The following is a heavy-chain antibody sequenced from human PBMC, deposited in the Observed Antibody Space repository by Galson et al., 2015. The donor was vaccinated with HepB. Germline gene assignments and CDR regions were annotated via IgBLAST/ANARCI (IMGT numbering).Heavy chain of an antibody. V-gene: IGHV5-10-1*01. CDR3: ARRRGIAAAGTGEGY. J-gene: IGHJ4*02. Sequence: QSGAEVKKPGESLRISCKGSGYSFTSYWISWVRQMPGKGLEWMGRIDPSDSYTNYSPSFQGHVTISADKSISTAYLQWSSLKASDTAMYYCARRRGIAAAGTGEGYWGQGTLVTVSS. D-gene: IGHD6-13*01. CDR2: IDPSDSYT. CDR1: GYSFTSYW.